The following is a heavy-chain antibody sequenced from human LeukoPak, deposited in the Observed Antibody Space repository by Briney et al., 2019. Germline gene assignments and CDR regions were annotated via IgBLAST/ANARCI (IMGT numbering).Heavy chain of an antibody. D-gene: IGHD3-3*01. Sequence: TSETLSLTCAVYGGSFSGYSWSWIRQPPGKGLEWIGEINHSGSLNYNPSLKSRVTIAVDTSRNQFSLKLSSVTAADTAVYYCARGGYYTSVGFDPWGQGTLVTVSS. CDR1: GGSFSGYS. J-gene: IGHJ5*02. V-gene: IGHV4-34*01. CDR2: INHSGSL. CDR3: ARGGYYTSVGFDP.